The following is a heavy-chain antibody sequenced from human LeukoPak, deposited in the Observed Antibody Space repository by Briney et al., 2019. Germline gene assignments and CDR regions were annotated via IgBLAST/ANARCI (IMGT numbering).Heavy chain of an antibody. J-gene: IGHJ4*02. D-gene: IGHD3-22*01. CDR3: AKAANSMIVVVITPLPQ. Sequence: GGSLRLSCVVSGLTFSSYAMTWVRQAPGKGLEWVSAISGSGGSTYYADSVEGRFTISRDNSKNTLYLQMSSLRDEDTAVYYCAKAANSMIVVVITPLPQWGQGTLVTVSS. V-gene: IGHV3-23*01. CDR2: ISGSGGST. CDR1: GLTFSSYA.